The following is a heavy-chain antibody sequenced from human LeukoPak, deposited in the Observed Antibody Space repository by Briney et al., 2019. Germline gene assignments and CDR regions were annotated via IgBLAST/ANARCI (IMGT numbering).Heavy chain of an antibody. CDR3: ARDVELGH. V-gene: IGHV4-39*07. J-gene: IGHJ1*01. Sequence: PSETLSLTCTVYGGSISSSSYYWGWIRQPPGKGLEWIGSIYYSGTTYYNPSVKSRVTISIDKSKNQFSLKLTSVTPADTAVYFCARDVELGHWGQGTLVTVSS. D-gene: IGHD1-26*01. CDR1: GGSISSSSYY. CDR2: IYYSGTT.